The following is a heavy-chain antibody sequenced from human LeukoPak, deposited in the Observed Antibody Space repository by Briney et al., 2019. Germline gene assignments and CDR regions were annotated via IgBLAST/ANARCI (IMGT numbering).Heavy chain of an antibody. CDR3: ATLGVTTSYGMDV. Sequence: PGGSPRLSCAASGFTVSSNYMSWVRQAPGKGLEWVSVIYSGGSTYYADSVKGRFTISRDNSKNTLYLQMNSLRAEDTAVYYCATLGVTTSYGMDVWGKGTTVTVSS. CDR1: GFTVSSNY. V-gene: IGHV3-53*01. J-gene: IGHJ6*04. CDR2: IYSGGST. D-gene: IGHD4-17*01.